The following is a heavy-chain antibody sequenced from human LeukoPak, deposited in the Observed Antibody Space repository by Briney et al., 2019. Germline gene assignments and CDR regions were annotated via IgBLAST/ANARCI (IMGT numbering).Heavy chain of an antibody. CDR3: ARYTQHYGFDI. J-gene: IGHJ3*02. CDR1: GYTFTRYY. CDR2: INPSGGST. D-gene: IGHD3-3*02. Sequence: ASVKVSCKASGYTFTRYYMHWVRQAPGQGLEWMGIINPSGGSTSYAQKFQGRVTMTRDTSTSTVYMELSSLRSEDTAVYYCARYTQHYGFDIWGQGTMVTVSA. V-gene: IGHV1-46*01.